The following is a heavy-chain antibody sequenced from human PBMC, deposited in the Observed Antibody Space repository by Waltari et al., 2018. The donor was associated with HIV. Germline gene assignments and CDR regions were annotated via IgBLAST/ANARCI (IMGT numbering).Heavy chain of an antibody. CDR3: ARGLSGATTLSDY. V-gene: IGHV1-8*01. CDR2: INPNSGNT. D-gene: IGHD1-26*01. J-gene: IGHJ4*02. Sequence: QAQLVQSGAEVKKSGASVKVSCKASGYTFTNHDINWVRQATGQGLEWMGWINPNSGNTGYAQKVQGRVTRTRNTSISTAYIELSSLNSEDTAVYYCARGLSGATTLSDYWGQGTLVTVSS. CDR1: GYTFTNHD.